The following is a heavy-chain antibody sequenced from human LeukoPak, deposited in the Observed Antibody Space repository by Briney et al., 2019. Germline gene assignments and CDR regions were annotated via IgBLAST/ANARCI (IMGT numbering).Heavy chain of an antibody. Sequence: GGSLRLSCAASGFTFSSYAMSWVRQAPGKGLEWVSAISGSGGSTYYADSVKGRFTISRGNSKNTPYLQMNSLRAEDTAVYYCAKGSSSWYDENNWFDPWGQGTLVTVSS. J-gene: IGHJ5*02. CDR1: GFTFSSYA. D-gene: IGHD6-13*01. CDR2: ISGSGGST. CDR3: AKGSSSWYDENNWFDP. V-gene: IGHV3-23*01.